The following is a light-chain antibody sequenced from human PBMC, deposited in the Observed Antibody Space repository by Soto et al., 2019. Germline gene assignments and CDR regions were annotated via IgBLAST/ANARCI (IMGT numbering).Light chain of an antibody. J-gene: IGLJ3*02. CDR1: SSDIGGYKY. CDR3: SSYTSSGTLMV. Sequence: QSALTQPASVSGSPGQSITISCTGTSSDIGGYKYVSWYQQHPGKAPKLMIFEVSNRPSGVSNRFSGSKSGNTASLTISGLQADDEADYYCSSYTSSGTLMVFGGGTKLTVL. CDR2: EVS. V-gene: IGLV2-14*01.